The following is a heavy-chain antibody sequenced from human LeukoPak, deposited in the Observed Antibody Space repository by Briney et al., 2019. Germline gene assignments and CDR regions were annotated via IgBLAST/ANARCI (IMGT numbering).Heavy chain of an antibody. J-gene: IGHJ2*01. Sequence: SETLSLTCTVSGGSISNCYWSWIRQPAGKGLEWIGRIYTSGSTNYNPSLKSRVTMSVDTSKNQFSLKLSSVTAADTAVYYCARVRDTAMVTSYWYFDLWGRGTLVTVSS. CDR1: GGSISNCY. V-gene: IGHV4-4*07. CDR3: ARVRDTAMVTSYWYFDL. D-gene: IGHD5-18*01. CDR2: IYTSGST.